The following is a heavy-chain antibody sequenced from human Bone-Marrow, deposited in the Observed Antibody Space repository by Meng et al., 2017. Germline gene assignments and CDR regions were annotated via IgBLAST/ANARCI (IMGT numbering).Heavy chain of an antibody. CDR1: GGSISSSSYY. CDR3: ARVHGSSRAFDI. CDR2: IYYSGST. Sequence: SETLSLTCTVSGGSISSSSYYWGWIRQPPGKGLEWIGSIYYSGSTYYNPSLKSRVTISVDTSKSQFSLKLSSVTAADTAVYYCARVHGSSRAFDIWGQGTMVTVSS. D-gene: IGHD1-26*01. J-gene: IGHJ3*02. V-gene: IGHV4-39*07.